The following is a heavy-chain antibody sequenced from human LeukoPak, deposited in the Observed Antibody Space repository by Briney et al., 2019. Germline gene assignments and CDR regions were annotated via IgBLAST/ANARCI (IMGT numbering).Heavy chain of an antibody. CDR2: IYSGGST. D-gene: IGHD6-13*01. J-gene: IGHJ4*02. CDR3: AREGRSGSIAAAEN. CDR1: GFTVSSNN. V-gene: IGHV3-66*01. Sequence: GGSLRLSCAASGFTVSSNNMSWVRQAPGKGLEWVSVIYSGGSTYYADSVKGRFTISRDNSKNTLYLQMNSLRAEDTAVYYCAREGRSGSIAAAENWGQGTLVTVSS.